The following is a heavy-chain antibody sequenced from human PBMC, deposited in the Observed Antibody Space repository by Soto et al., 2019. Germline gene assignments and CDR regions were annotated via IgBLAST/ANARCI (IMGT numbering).Heavy chain of an antibody. J-gene: IGHJ4*02. D-gene: IGHD6-13*01. V-gene: IGHV3-74*01. CDR2: ISSDGSST. Sequence: EVQLVESGGGLVQPGGSLRLSCAASGFTFSSYWMHWVRQAPGKGLVWVSRISSDGSSTSYADSVKGRFTISRDNAKKTLYLQMRSLRAEDTAMYYCARDVRGIPYYWGQGTLVTVSS. CDR3: ARDVRGIPYY. CDR1: GFTFSSYW.